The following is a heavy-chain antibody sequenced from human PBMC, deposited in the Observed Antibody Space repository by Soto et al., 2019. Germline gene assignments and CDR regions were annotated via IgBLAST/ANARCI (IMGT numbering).Heavy chain of an antibody. CDR3: ARLSVAGTFFDY. V-gene: IGHV3-7*01. CDR1: GFTFSSYW. Sequence: GGSLRLSCAASGFTFSSYWMSWVRQAPGKGLEWVAKIKQDGSEKYYVDSVKGRFTLSRDNAKNSLYLQMNSLRAEDTAVYYCARLSVAGTFFDYWGQGILVTVSS. D-gene: IGHD6-19*01. J-gene: IGHJ4*02. CDR2: IKQDGSEK.